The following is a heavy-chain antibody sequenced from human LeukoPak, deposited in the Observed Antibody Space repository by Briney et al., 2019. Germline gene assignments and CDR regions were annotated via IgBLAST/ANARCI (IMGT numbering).Heavy chain of an antibody. D-gene: IGHD2-2*01. J-gene: IGHJ4*02. V-gene: IGHV3-74*01. CDR2: INSDGSIT. CDR3: ASSTQISKYADY. Sequence: GGSLRLSCAASGFTFSSYWMHWVLHPPGKGLLLVSRINSDGSITTYADSVRGRFTISRDNAKSTLYLQMNSLRAEDTAVYYCASSTQISKYADYWGQGALVTVSS. CDR1: GFTFSSYW.